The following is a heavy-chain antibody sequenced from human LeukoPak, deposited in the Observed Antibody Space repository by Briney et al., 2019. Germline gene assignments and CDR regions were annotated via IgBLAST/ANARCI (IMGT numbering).Heavy chain of an antibody. CDR1: GGSISSGGYY. D-gene: IGHD6-13*01. V-gene: IGHV4-31*03. Sequence: PSETLSLTCTVSGGSISSGGYYWSWIRQHPGKGLEWIGYIYDSGSTYYNPSLKSRVTISVDTSKNQFSLKLNSVTAADTAVYYCAVHSSNWYFDYWGQGTLVTVSS. CDR3: AVHSSNWYFDY. CDR2: IYDSGST. J-gene: IGHJ4*02.